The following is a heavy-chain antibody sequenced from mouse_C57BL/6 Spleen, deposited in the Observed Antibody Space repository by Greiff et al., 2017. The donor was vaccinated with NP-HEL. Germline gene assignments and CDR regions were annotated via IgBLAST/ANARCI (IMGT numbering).Heavy chain of an antibody. J-gene: IGHJ2*01. D-gene: IGHD1-1*01. CDR2: ISYDGSN. CDR3: ARLNYGSSFDY. Sequence: GYISYDGSNNYNPSLKNRISITRDTSKNQFFLKLNSVTTEDTATYYCARLNYGSSFDYWGQGTTLTVSS. V-gene: IGHV3-6*01.